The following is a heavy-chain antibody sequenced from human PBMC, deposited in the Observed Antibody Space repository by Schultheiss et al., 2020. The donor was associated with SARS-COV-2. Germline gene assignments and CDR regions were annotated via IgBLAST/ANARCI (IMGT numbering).Heavy chain of an antibody. D-gene: IGHD6-13*01. Sequence: SETLSLTCTVSGGSISSSSYYWSWIRQPPGKGLEWIGYIYYSVSTNYNPSLKSRVTISVDTSKNQFSLKLNSVTAADTAVFYCARSKQQLGYWYFDLWGRGTLVTVSS. CDR3: ARSKQQLGYWYFDL. CDR2: IYYSVST. J-gene: IGHJ2*01. CDR1: GGSISSSSYY. V-gene: IGHV4-61*05.